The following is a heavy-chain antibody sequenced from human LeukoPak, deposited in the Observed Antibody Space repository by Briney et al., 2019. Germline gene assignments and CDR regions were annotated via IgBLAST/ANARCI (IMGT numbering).Heavy chain of an antibody. CDR1: GYSFTSYY. CDR2: INPSGGST. V-gene: IGHV1-46*01. CDR3: AREEMATITGDYYYYGMDV. Sequence: GASVKVSCKASGYSFTSYYLHWVRQAPGQGLEWMGVINPSGGSTSYAQKFQGRVTMTRDTSTSTVYMELSSLRSEDTAVYYCAREEMATITGDYYYYGMDVWGQGTTVTVSS. J-gene: IGHJ6*02. D-gene: IGHD5-24*01.